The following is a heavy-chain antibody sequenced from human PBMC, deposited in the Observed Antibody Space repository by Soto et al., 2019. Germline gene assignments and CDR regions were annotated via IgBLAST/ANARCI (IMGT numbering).Heavy chain of an antibody. D-gene: IGHD1-20*01. V-gene: IGHV1-2*04. J-gene: IGHJ6*02. Sequence: GASVKVSCKASGYTFTGYYMHWVRQAPGQGLEWMGWINPNSGGTNYAQKFQGWVTMTRDTSISTAYMELSRLRSDDTAVYYCARDNLYYYYGMDVWGQGTTVTVSS. CDR3: ARDNLYYYYGMDV. CDR1: GYTFTGYY. CDR2: INPNSGGT.